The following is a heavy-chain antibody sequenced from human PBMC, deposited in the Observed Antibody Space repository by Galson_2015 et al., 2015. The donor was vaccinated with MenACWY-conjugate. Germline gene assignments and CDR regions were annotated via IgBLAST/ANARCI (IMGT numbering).Heavy chain of an antibody. CDR1: GYTFTTYW. J-gene: IGHJ6*02. V-gene: IGHV5-51*01. Sequence: QSGAEVKKPGESLKISCKGSGYTFTTYWIGWVRQLPGKGLEWMGLISPGDSETRYSPSFQGQVTISADKSITTAYVQWYSLQASDTVMYYCARHPPGGRGMDVWGQGTTVTVSS. CDR2: ISPGDSET. D-gene: IGHD1-26*01. CDR3: ARHPPGGRGMDV.